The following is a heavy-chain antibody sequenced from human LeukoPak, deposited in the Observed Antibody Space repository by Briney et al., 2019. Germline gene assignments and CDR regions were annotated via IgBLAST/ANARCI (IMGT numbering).Heavy chain of an antibody. CDR3: AELGITMIGGV. CDR1: GFTFSSYE. V-gene: IGHV3-48*03. Sequence: PGGSLRLSCAASGFTFSSYEMNWVRQAPGKGLEWASYISSSGSTIYYADSVKGRFTISRDNAKNSLYLQMNSLRAEDTAVYYCAELGITMIGGVWGKGTTVTIPS. CDR2: ISSSGSTI. J-gene: IGHJ6*04. D-gene: IGHD3-10*02.